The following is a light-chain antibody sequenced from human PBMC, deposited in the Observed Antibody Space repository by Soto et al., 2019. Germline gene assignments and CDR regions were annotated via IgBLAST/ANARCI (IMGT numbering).Light chain of an antibody. CDR2: AAS. CDR3: QQYKSRPYT. J-gene: IGKJ2*01. Sequence: DIQMTQSPSSLSASVGDRVTITCRASQDIGGYLAWVQQKPGKAPKSLIYAASSLRGGVALKFSGSGSGTEFTLTIDSLQPEDFASYYCQQYKSRPYTFGQGTKLEI. V-gene: IGKV1-16*02. CDR1: QDIGGY.